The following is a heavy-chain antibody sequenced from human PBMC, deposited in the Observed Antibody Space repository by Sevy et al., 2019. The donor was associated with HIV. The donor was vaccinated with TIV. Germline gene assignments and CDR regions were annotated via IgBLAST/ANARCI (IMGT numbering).Heavy chain of an antibody. CDR3: ARGNYYDSTGYYPDTFDI. D-gene: IGHD3-22*01. CDR1: GFTFSNYW. Sequence: GGSLRLSCAASGFTFSNYWMSWVRQAPGKGLEWVANIKQDGSEKYYVDSVKGRFTISRDNAKNSLYLQTNSLRAEDTAVYYCARGNYYDSTGYYPDTFDIWGQRTMVTVSS. V-gene: IGHV3-7*01. CDR2: IKQDGSEK. J-gene: IGHJ3*02.